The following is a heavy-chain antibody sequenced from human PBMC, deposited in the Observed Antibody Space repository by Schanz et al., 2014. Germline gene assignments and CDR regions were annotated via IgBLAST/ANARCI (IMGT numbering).Heavy chain of an antibody. V-gene: IGHV3-7*01. CDR3: VRDTDYHFDY. D-gene: IGHD4-17*01. CDR1: GFSFDKYG. Sequence: VQLVESGGGVVQPGRSLRLSCAASGFSFDKYGMHWVRQAPGKGLEWVANMNQDGSVKNYVDSVKGRFTISRDNAKNSLYLQMNSLRAEDTAVYYCVRDTDYHFDYWGQGTLVTVSS. CDR2: MNQDGSVK. J-gene: IGHJ4*02.